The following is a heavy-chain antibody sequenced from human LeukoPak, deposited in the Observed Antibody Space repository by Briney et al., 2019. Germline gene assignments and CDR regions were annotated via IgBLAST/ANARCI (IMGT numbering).Heavy chain of an antibody. CDR3: ASSEGGI. CDR1: GGSISSYY. V-gene: IGHV4-59*01. CDR2: IYYSGST. D-gene: IGHD6-13*01. Sequence: SETLSLTCTVSGGSISSYYWSWIRKPPGKGLEWLGYIYYSGSTNYNPSLKSRVTISVDTSKNQFSLKLSSVTAADAAVYYCASSEGGIWGQGTLVTVSS. J-gene: IGHJ4*02.